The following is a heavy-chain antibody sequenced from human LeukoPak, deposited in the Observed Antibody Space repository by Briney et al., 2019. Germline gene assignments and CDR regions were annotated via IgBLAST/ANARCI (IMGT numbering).Heavy chain of an antibody. J-gene: IGHJ5*02. V-gene: IGHV3-23*01. CDR2: ISGSGGST. Sequence: GGSLRLSCAASGFTFSSYAMSWVRQAPGKGLEWVSAISGSGGSTYYVDSVKGRFTISKDNSKNTLYLQMNSLRAEDTAVYYCAKVLSTVTSPVWFDPWGQGTLVTVSS. D-gene: IGHD4-17*01. CDR1: GFTFSSYA. CDR3: AKVLSTVTSPVWFDP.